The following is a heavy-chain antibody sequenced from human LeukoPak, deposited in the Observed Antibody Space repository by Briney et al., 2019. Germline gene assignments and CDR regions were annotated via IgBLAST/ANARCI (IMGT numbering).Heavy chain of an antibody. D-gene: IGHD5-18*01. V-gene: IGHV5-51*01. J-gene: IGHJ4*02. CDR2: IYPGDSDT. CDR1: DSSFTSSW. Sequence: GESLKISCKGSDSSFTSSWIGWVRQMPGKGLGWMGIIYPGDSDTRYSPSFQGQVTISADKSISTAYLQWSSLKASDTAMYYCARLVQLWFASDYWGQGTLVTVSS. CDR3: ARLVQLWFASDY.